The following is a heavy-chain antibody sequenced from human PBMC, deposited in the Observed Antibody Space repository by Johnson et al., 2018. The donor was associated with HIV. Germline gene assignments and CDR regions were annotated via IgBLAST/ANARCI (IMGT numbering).Heavy chain of an antibody. Sequence: VQLVESGGGLVQPGGSLRLSCAASGFTFNSYAMNWVRQAPGKGLEWVSGISGGGSGTYYADSVKGRFTISRDNSKNTLYLQMNSVRAEDTAVYYCAREWGEGAFDIWGQGTMVTVSS. CDR2: ISGGGSGT. J-gene: IGHJ3*02. CDR1: GFTFNSYA. V-gene: IGHV3-23*04. D-gene: IGHD3-16*01. CDR3: AREWGEGAFDI.